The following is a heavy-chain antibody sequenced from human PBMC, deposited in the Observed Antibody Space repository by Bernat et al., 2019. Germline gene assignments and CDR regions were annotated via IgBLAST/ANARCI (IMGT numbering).Heavy chain of an antibody. Sequence: EVQLVQSGAEVKKPGESLKISCKGSGYSFTSYWIGWVRQMPGKGLEWMGIIYPGDSETRYSPSFPAQITISDDKTISTAYLQWSSLKASDTAMYYCARPSPSGIAAAFDYWGQGTLVTVSS. J-gene: IGHJ4*02. D-gene: IGHD6-13*01. V-gene: IGHV5-51*01. CDR3: ARPSPSGIAAAFDY. CDR1: GYSFTSYW. CDR2: IYPGDSET.